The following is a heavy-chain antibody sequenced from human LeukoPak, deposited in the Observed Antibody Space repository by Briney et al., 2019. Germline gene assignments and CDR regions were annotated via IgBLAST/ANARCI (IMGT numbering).Heavy chain of an antibody. D-gene: IGHD1-1*01. CDR3: ARGRLGDCFDY. J-gene: IGHJ4*02. CDR2: IYTSGST. V-gene: IGHV4-61*02. CDR1: GGSISSGSYY. Sequence: SQTLSLTCTVSGGSISSGSYYWSWIRQPAGKGLEWIGRIYTSGSTNYNPSLKGRVTISVDTSKNQFSLKLSSVTAADTAVYYCARGRLGDCFDYWGQGTLVTVSS.